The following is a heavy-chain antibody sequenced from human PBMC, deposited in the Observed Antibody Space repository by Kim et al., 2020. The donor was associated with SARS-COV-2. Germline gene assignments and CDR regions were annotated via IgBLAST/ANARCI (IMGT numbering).Heavy chain of an antibody. Sequence: ASVKVSCKASGYTFTSYGITWVRQAPGQGLEWMGRISEYDNNTNYAEKIQGRVTMTTDTSTSTSYMELRSLRSDDTAVYYCARDRVLARRGGMAVWGQGT. V-gene: IGHV1-18*01. CDR2: ISEYDNNT. J-gene: IGHJ6*02. CDR1: GYTFTSYG. CDR3: ARDRVLARRGGMAV. D-gene: IGHD3-3*02.